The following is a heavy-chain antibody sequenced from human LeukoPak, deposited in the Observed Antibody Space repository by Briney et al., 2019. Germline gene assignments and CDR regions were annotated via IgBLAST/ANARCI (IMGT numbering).Heavy chain of an antibody. CDR1: GGSISSGGYY. V-gene: IGHV4-61*08. CDR2: IYYSGGT. CDR3: ARLGLPQREDY. J-gene: IGHJ4*02. Sequence: SETLSLTCTVSGGSISSGGYYWSWIRQHPGKGLEWIGYIYYSGGTNYNPSLRSRVSISIDTSKNQFSLRLSSVTAADTAVYYCARLGLPQREDYWGQGTLVTVSS. D-gene: IGHD1-26*01.